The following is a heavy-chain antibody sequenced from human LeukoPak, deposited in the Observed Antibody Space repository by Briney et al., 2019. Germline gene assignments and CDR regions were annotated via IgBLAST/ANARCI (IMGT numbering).Heavy chain of an antibody. Sequence: GGSLRLSCAASAFTFSSYGMHWVRQAPGKGLEWVAFIRYDGSNKYYADSVKGRFTISRDNSRNTLYLQMNSLRAEDTAVYYCARTRDGYNSYFDYWGQGTLVTVSS. D-gene: IGHD5-24*01. CDR1: AFTFSSYG. CDR2: IRYDGSNK. V-gene: IGHV3-30*02. CDR3: ARTRDGYNSYFDY. J-gene: IGHJ4*02.